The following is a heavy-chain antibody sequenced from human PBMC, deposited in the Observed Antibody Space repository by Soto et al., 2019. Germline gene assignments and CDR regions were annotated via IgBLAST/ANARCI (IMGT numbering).Heavy chain of an antibody. CDR2: ITPDNGNT. Sequence: QVQLLQSGAEVKEPGASVKVSCKASGYNFVTFGVSWVRQAPGQGLEWMGWITPDNGNTNYAQRFQGRATMTTDTSTSTAYMEVRSLRSDDTAVYYCARLAPCAGDPCYSLPLELWGQGALVTVSS. D-gene: IGHD2-21*01. CDR3: ARLAPCAGDPCYSLPLEL. V-gene: IGHV1-18*01. J-gene: IGHJ4*02. CDR1: GYNFVTFG.